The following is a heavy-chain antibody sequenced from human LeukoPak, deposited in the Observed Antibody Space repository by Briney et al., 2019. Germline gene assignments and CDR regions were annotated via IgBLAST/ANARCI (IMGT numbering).Heavy chain of an antibody. CDR3: ARGEVGGSYGIAFDY. D-gene: IGHD1-26*01. J-gene: IGHJ4*02. CDR1: GYTFISYG. Sequence: ASVKVSCKASGYTFISYGISWVRQAPGQGLEWMGRISAYNGNTNYAQKFQGRVTMTTDTSTSTAYMELRSLRSDDTAVYYCARGEVGGSYGIAFDYWGQGTLVTVSS. CDR2: ISAYNGNT. V-gene: IGHV1-18*01.